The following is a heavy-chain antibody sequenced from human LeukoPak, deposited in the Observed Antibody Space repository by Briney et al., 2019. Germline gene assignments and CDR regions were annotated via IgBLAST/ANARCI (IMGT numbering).Heavy chain of an antibody. Sequence: PSETLSLTCTVSGGSISSSSYYWGWIRQPPGKGLEWIGSIYYSGSTYYNPSLKSRVTISVDTSKNQFALKLSSVTAADTAVYYCARLSTMIVAYWGQGTLVTVSS. CDR1: GGSISSSSYY. CDR3: ARLSTMIVAY. V-gene: IGHV4-39*01. CDR2: IYYSGST. D-gene: IGHD3-22*01. J-gene: IGHJ4*02.